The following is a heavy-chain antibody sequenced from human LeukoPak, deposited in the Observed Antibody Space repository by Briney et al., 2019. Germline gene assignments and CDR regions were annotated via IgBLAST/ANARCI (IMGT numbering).Heavy chain of an antibody. CDR2: ISAYNGNT. V-gene: IGHV1-18*01. J-gene: IGHJ4*02. CDR3: ARDCPPRGPRREYCFDY. Sequence: GASVKVSCKASGYTFTSYGISWVRQAPGQGLEWMGWISAYNGNTNYAQKLQGRVTMTTDTSTSTAYMELRSLRSDDTAVYYCARDCPPRGPRREYCFDYWGQGTLVTVSS. CDR1: GYTFTSYG.